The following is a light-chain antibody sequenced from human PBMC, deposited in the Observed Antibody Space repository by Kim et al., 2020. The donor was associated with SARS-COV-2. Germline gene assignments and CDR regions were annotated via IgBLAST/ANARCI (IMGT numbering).Light chain of an antibody. CDR2: SNN. Sequence: GQRGTISCSGSNSNIGSNTVNWYQQLPGTAPKLLIYSNNQRPSGVPDRFSGSKSGTSASLAISGLQSEDEADYYCAAWDDSLNGYVFGTGTKVTVL. V-gene: IGLV1-44*01. CDR1: NSNIGSNT. CDR3: AAWDDSLNGYV. J-gene: IGLJ1*01.